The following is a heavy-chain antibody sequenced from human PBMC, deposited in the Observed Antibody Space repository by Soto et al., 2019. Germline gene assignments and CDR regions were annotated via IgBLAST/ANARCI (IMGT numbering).Heavy chain of an antibody. CDR1: GYSFTSYW. CDR3: ARFGQFDPEYYYGSGTSLDY. Sequence: GESLKISCKGSGYSFTSYWIGWVRQMPGKGLEWMGIIYPGDSDTRYSPSFQGQVTIAADKSVSTAYLQLSSLKASDTAMYYCARFGQFDPEYYYGSGTSLDYWGQGTLVTVSS. D-gene: IGHD3-10*01. V-gene: IGHV5-51*01. CDR2: IYPGDSDT. J-gene: IGHJ4*02.